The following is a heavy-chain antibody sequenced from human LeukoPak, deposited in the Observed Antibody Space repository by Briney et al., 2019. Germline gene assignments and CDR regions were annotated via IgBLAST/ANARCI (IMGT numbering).Heavy chain of an antibody. CDR3: ARDYDFWSGYADY. J-gene: IGHJ4*02. CDR2: ISSSSSYT. D-gene: IGHD3-3*01. Sequence: GGSLRLSCAASGFTFSSYSMNWVRQAPGKGLEWVSSISSSSSYTYYADSVKGRFTISRDNAKNSLYLQMNSLRAEDTAVYYCARDYDFWSGYADYWGQGTLVTVSS. V-gene: IGHV3-21*01. CDR1: GFTFSSYS.